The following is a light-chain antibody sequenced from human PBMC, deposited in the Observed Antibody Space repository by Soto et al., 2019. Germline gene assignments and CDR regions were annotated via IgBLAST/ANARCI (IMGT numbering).Light chain of an antibody. CDR1: QTIGVY. CDR2: AAS. J-gene: IGKJ1*01. Sequence: DIQMTQSPSSLSASVGDRVTITCRTSQTIGVYLNWYQQKPGKAPNLLIYAASRLHTGVPSRFSGSGSDTDFTLTINSLQPEDFATYYCQQSYSTLWTFGQGTKVDIK. V-gene: IGKV1-39*01. CDR3: QQSYSTLWT.